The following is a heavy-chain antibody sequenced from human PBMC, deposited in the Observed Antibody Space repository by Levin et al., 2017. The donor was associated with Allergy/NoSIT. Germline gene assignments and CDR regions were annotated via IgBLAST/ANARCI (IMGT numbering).Heavy chain of an antibody. V-gene: IGHV4-31*03. CDR3: ARVSLRGDYGHDAFDI. CDR1: GGSISSGGYY. D-gene: IGHD2-21*02. Sequence: SETLSLTCTVSGGSISSGGYYWSWIRQHPGKGLEWIGYIYYSGSTYYNPSLKSRVTISVDTSKNQFSLKLSSVTAADTAVYYCARVSLRGDYGHDAFDIWGQGTMVTVSS. J-gene: IGHJ3*02. CDR2: IYYSGST.